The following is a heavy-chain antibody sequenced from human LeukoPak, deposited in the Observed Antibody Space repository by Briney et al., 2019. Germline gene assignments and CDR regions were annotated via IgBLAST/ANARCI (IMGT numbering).Heavy chain of an antibody. V-gene: IGHV5-51*01. CDR1: GYSFTTYW. CDR3: ARNGAAAGTGPHAFDI. CDR2: IYPGDSDT. D-gene: IGHD6-13*01. Sequence: GESLKISGKGSGYSFTTYWIGWVRQMPGKGLEWMGIIYPGDSDTRYSPSFQGQVTISADKSISTAYLQWSSLKASDTAMYYCARNGAAAGTGPHAFDIWGQGTMVTVSS. J-gene: IGHJ3*02.